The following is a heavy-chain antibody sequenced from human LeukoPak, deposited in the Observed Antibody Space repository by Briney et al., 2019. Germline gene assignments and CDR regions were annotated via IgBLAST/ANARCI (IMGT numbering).Heavy chain of an antibody. CDR2: ISSSGTTI. Sequence: GGSLRLSCAASGFTLSSYEMNWVRQAPGKGLEWVSYISSSGTTIYYADSVKGRFTISRDNAKNSLYLQMNSLRAKDTAVYYCAREGALTVTKDAFDIWGQGTMVTVSS. J-gene: IGHJ3*02. CDR1: GFTLSSYE. V-gene: IGHV3-48*03. CDR3: AREGALTVTKDAFDI. D-gene: IGHD4-17*01.